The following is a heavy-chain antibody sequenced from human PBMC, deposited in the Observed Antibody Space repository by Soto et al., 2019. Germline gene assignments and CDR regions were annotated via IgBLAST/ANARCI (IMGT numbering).Heavy chain of an antibody. D-gene: IGHD1-20*01. Sequence: GGSLRLSCAASGFTFSSYGMHWVRQAPGKGLEWVAVISYDGSNKYYADSVKGRFTISRDNSKNTLYLQMNSLRAEETAVYYCAKDTWRSYNWNDEDYYYYGMDVWGQGTTVTVSS. CDR2: ISYDGSNK. V-gene: IGHV3-30*18. CDR1: GFTFSSYG. CDR3: AKDTWRSYNWNDEDYYYYGMDV. J-gene: IGHJ6*02.